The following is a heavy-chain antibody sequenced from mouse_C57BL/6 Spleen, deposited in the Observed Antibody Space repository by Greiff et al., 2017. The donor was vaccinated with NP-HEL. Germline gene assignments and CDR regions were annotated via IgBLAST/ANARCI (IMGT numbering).Heavy chain of an antibody. CDR1: GFTFSDYY. Sequence: EVQLVESEGGLVQPGSSMKLSCTASGFTFSDYYMAWVRQVPEKGLEWVANINYDGSSTYYQDSLKSRFIISRDNAKIILYLKMSSLKSEDTATYYCARIYDYGGDYYAMDCWGQGTSVTVSS. D-gene: IGHD2-4*01. CDR2: INYDGSST. V-gene: IGHV5-16*01. J-gene: IGHJ4*01. CDR3: ARIYDYGGDYYAMDC.